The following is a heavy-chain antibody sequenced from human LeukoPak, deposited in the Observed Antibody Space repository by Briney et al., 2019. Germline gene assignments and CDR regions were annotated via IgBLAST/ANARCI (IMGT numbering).Heavy chain of an antibody. V-gene: IGHV3-33*01. CDR2: IWYDGSNK. Sequence: PGGSLRLSCAASGFTFSSYGMHWVRQAPGKGLEWVAVIWYDGSNKYYADSVKGRFTISRDNSKNTLYLQMNSLRAEDTAVYYCARGVRIAGSYFDYWGQGTLVTVSS. D-gene: IGHD1-26*01. J-gene: IGHJ4*02. CDR1: GFTFSSYG. CDR3: ARGVRIAGSYFDY.